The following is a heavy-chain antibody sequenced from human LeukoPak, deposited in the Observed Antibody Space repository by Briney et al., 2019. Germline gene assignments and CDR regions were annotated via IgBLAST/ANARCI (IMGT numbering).Heavy chain of an antibody. CDR2: ISAYNGNT. CDR3: ATTRREDYYYYYMDV. CDR1: GYTFTSYG. Sequence: EASVKVSCKASGYTFTSYGISWVRQAPGQGLEWMGWISAYNGNTNYAQKLQGRVTMTTDTSTSTAYMELRSLRSDDTAVYYCATTRREDYYYYYMDVWGKGTTVTVSS. J-gene: IGHJ6*03. D-gene: IGHD1-1*01. V-gene: IGHV1-18*01.